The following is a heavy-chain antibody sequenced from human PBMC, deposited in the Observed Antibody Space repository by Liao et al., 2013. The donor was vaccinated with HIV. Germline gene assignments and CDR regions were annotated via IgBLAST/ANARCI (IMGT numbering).Heavy chain of an antibody. D-gene: IGHD3-3*01. CDR1: GDSISGGNYF. V-gene: IGHV4-61*02. CDR3: AREGRTYYDFWSGYSPFDY. Sequence: QVQLQESGPGLVKPSQTLSLSCTVSGDSISGGNYFLNWIRQPAGKGLEWIGRIYTSGNTDYNPSLKSRVTISLDTPNNHFSLELRSVTAADTAVYYCAREGRTYYDFWSGYSPFDYWGQGTLVTVSS. CDR2: IYTSGNT. J-gene: IGHJ4*02.